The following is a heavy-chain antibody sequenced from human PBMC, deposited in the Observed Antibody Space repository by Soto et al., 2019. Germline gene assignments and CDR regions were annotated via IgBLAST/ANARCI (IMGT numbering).Heavy chain of an antibody. Sequence: SVKVSCKASGGTFSSYTISWVRQAPGQGLEWMGRIIPILGIANYAQKFQGRVTITADKSTSTAYMELSSLRSEDTAVYYCARDRKGIAVALSSWGQGTLVTVSS. CDR3: ARDRKGIAVALSS. D-gene: IGHD6-19*01. J-gene: IGHJ5*02. CDR2: IIPILGIA. CDR1: GGTFSSYT. V-gene: IGHV1-69*04.